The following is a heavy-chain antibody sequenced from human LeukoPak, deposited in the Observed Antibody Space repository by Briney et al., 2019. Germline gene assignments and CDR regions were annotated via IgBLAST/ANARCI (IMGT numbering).Heavy chain of an antibody. Sequence: PSETLSLTCTVSGGSTSSYYWSWIRQPPGKGLEWIGYIYYSGSTNYNPSLKSRVTISVDTSKNQFSLKLSSVTAADTAVYYCARGSAAGFNYYYGMDVWGQGTTVTVSS. CDR1: GGSTSSYY. CDR3: ARGSAAGFNYYYGMDV. J-gene: IGHJ6*02. V-gene: IGHV4-59*01. D-gene: IGHD6-13*01. CDR2: IYYSGST.